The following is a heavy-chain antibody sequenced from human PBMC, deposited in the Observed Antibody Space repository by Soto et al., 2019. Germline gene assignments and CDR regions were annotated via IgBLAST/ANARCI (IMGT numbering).Heavy chain of an antibody. V-gene: IGHV3-23*01. J-gene: IGHJ3*02. CDR3: AQGEGLCSTSSCNGGASHI. D-gene: IGHD2-2*01. CDR1: GFPFSSYA. CDR2: ISVSGGTT. Sequence: PGGYLRLSCAASGFPFSSYAMSWVRQAPGQGLEWVPSISVSGGTTYYADSVKGRFTISRDNSKNRLYLEMNSLRAEDTAVYYCAQGEGLCSTSSCNGGASHIWGQGTIVTTSS.